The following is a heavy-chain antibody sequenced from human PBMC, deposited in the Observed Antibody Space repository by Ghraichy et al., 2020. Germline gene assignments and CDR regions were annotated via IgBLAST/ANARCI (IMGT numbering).Heavy chain of an antibody. V-gene: IGHV1-58*02. CDR2: IVVGSGNT. CDR3: AAGPLRDGYIPVDY. D-gene: IGHD5-24*01. CDR1: GFTFTSSA. J-gene: IGHJ4*02. Sequence: SVKVSCKASGFTFTSSAMQWVRQARGQRLEWIGWIVVGSGNTNYAQKFQERVTITRDMSTSTAYMELSSLRSEDTAVYYCAAGPLRDGYIPVDYWGQGTLVTVSS.